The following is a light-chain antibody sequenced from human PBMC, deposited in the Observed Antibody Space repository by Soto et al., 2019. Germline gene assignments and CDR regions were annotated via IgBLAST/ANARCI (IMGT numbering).Light chain of an antibody. J-gene: IGKJ1*01. CDR2: AES. Sequence: DIQLTQSPSFLSASVGDRVTITCRASQGIAGSLAWYQQKPGKPPKLLIYAESTLQSGVPSRFSGSGSGTRGTLTISSLQPDDFATYYCQQYNSMGTFGQGTKVDIK. CDR1: QGIAGS. V-gene: IGKV1-9*01. CDR3: QQYNSMGT.